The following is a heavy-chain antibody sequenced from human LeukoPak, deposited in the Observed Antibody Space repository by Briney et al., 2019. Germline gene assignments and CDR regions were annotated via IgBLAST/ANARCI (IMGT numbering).Heavy chain of an antibody. CDR3: ASSRYCGGDCYPYYFDY. D-gene: IGHD2-21*02. CDR2: IYYIENT. J-gene: IGHJ4*02. V-gene: IGHV4-39*01. CDR1: GGSFSSSTYY. Sequence: PSETLSLTCTVSGGSFSSSTYYWGWIRQPPGKGLEWIGSIYYIENTYYNPSLKSRVTISVDTSKNQFSLKLSSVTAADTAVYYCASSRYCGGDCYPYYFDYWGQGTLVTVSS.